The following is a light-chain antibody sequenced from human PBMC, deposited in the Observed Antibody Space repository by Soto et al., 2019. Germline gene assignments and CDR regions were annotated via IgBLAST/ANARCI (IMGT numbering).Light chain of an antibody. CDR2: DAS. J-gene: IGKJ1*01. CDR3: QQRLNWPPG. V-gene: IGKV3-11*01. CDR1: QSVSSY. Sequence: EIGLTQSPGTLSLSPGERATLSCRASQSVSSYLAWYQQKPGQAPRLLIYDASNRATGVPARFSGSRSGTDFTLTISDLEPADFGLYYCQQRLNWPPGFGQGTKVDIK.